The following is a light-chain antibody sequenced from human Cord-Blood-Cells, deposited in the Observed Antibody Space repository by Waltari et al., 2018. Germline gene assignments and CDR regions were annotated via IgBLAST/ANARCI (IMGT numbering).Light chain of an antibody. J-gene: IGKJ2*01. CDR1: QSISSW. V-gene: IGKV1-5*03. CDR2: KAS. CDR3: QQYKSYPYT. Sequence: DIQMTQSPSTLSASVGDRVTTTCRASQSISSWLAWYQQKPGKAPKLLIYKASSLESGVPSRFSGSGSWTEFTLNISSLQPDDFATYYCQQYKSYPYTFGQGTKLEIK.